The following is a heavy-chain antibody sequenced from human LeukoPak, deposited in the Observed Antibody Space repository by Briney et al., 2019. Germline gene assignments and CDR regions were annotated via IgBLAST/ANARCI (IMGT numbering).Heavy chain of an antibody. CDR3: AREASGYGFGD. D-gene: IGHD5-12*01. Sequence: EWIAYIYYSGDTNYNPSLKSRVTISVDTSKNQFSLKLSSVTAADTAVYYCAREASGYGFGDWGQGTLVTVSS. V-gene: IGHV4-59*01. J-gene: IGHJ4*02. CDR2: IYYSGDT.